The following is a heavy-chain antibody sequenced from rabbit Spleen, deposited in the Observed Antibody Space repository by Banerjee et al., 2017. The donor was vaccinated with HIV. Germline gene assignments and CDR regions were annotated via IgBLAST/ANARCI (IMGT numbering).Heavy chain of an antibody. Sequence: QSLEESGGDLVKPGASLTLTCTASGLDFSSYYYMCWVRQAPGKGLEWIGCIYTSSGNTYYASWAKGRFTISKTSSTTVTLQMTRLTAADTATYFCARDTSSSFSSYGMDLWGQGTLVTVS. V-gene: IGHV1S40*01. CDR2: IYTSSGNT. J-gene: IGHJ6*01. D-gene: IGHD1-1*01. CDR3: ARDTSSSFSSYGMDL. CDR1: GLDFSSYYY.